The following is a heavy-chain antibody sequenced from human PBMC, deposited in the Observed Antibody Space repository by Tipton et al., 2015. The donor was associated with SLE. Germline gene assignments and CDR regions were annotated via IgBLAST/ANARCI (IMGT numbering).Heavy chain of an antibody. CDR1: GYSISGHY. Sequence: TLSLTCTVSGYSISGHYWTWVRQSPGKGLEWIGDIYNTGSTNYNPPLQSRVTIELDTSKNQFSLKLSSVTAADTAIYYCSRGGASSRWLDPWGQGTLVTVSS. D-gene: IGHD6-6*01. J-gene: IGHJ5*02. CDR2: IYNTGST. V-gene: IGHV4-59*11. CDR3: SRGGASSRWLDP.